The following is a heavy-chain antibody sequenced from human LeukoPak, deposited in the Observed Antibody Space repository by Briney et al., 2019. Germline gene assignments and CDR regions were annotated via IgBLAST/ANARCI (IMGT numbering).Heavy chain of an antibody. V-gene: IGHV4-38-2*01. D-gene: IGHD3-22*01. CDR1: GYSINSGYC. CDR3: ARVPHSVEGSMKAVFIHYFDY. Sequence: SETLSLSCAVSGYSINSGYCWGWIRQPPGKGLEWIGGIDHSGNTHYSPSLKNRVTISVDTAKNEFSLKLSSVTATDTAVYYCARVPHSVEGSMKAVFIHYFDYWGQGSLVTVSS. CDR2: IDHSGNT. J-gene: IGHJ4*02.